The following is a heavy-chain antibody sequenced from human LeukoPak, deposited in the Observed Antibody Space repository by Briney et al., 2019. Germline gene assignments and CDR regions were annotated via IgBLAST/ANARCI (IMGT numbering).Heavy chain of an antibody. J-gene: IGHJ3*02. CDR2: IYYSGNT. Sequence: SETLSLTCTVSGGSISSSSYYWGWIRQPPGKGLEWIASIYYSGNTYYNPSLVSRVTISVDPSKNQFSLKLSSVTAADTAVYYCASTYDFWSGYQKYDAFDIWGQGTLVTVSS. V-gene: IGHV4-39*01. D-gene: IGHD3-3*01. CDR1: GGSISSSSYY. CDR3: ASTYDFWSGYQKYDAFDI.